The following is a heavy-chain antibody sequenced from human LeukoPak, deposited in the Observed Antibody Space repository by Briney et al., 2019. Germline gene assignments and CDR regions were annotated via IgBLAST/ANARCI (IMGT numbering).Heavy chain of an antibody. D-gene: IGHD2-2*01. Sequence: SETLTLACSVSDDSLRTNSCYWAWIRQPPGKGLEWVGSLHFSGTPYYSPSLSSRVTVSRDTSKNHFSLNLKSVTATDTGVYFCTRGGDAHKLGNFWGPGILVTVSS. V-gene: IGHV4-39*02. CDR3: TRGGDAHKLGNF. CDR2: LHFSGTP. CDR1: DDSLRTNSCY. J-gene: IGHJ4*02.